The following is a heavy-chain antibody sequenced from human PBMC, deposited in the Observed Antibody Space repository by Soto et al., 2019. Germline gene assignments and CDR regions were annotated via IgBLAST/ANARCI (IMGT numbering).Heavy chain of an antibody. CDR1: GFTFSSYA. CDR2: ISGSGGST. D-gene: IGHD6-13*01. CDR3: AKDWAPIAAAGYYYYYYGMDV. Sequence: EVQLLESGGGLVQPGGSLRLSCAASGFTFSSYAMSWVRQAPGKGLEWVSAISGSGGSTYYADSVKGRFTISRDNSKNTLYLQMNSLRAEDTDVYYCAKDWAPIAAAGYYYYYYGMDVWGQGTTVTVSS. V-gene: IGHV3-23*01. J-gene: IGHJ6*02.